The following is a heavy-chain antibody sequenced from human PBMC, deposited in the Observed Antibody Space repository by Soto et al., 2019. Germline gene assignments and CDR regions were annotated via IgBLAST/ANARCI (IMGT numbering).Heavy chain of an antibody. Sequence: QLQLQESGPGLVKPSETLSLTCAVSGGSVSSGGNYWGWIRQSPGKGMDWIGSVHDTGTTHYNPSLTIRVTISVDASKNQFSLNVNSVTAADTAVYYCARGLSSPSAAGVWGQGTLVTVSS. J-gene: IGHJ4*02. CDR2: VHDTGTT. D-gene: IGHD6-6*01. CDR3: ARGLSSPSAAGV. CDR1: GGSVSSGGNY. V-gene: IGHV4-39*01.